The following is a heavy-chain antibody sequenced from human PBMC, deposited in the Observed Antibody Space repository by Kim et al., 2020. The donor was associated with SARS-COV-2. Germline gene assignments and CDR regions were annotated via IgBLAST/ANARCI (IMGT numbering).Heavy chain of an antibody. Sequence: GGSLRLSCAASGFTVSSTYMSWVRQPPGKGLEWLSVINSGGGTDYADSVKGRFTISRDTSKNTLYLQMNNVRAEDTAVYNCARAQTMVNSSNYYYGMDV. J-gene: IGHJ6*01. CDR2: INSGGGT. D-gene: IGHD3-10*01. CDR3: ARAQTMVNSSNYYYGMDV. V-gene: IGHV3-53*01. CDR1: GFTVSSTY.